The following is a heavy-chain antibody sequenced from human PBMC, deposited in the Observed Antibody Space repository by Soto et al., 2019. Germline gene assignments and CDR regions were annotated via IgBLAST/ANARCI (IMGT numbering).Heavy chain of an antibody. D-gene: IGHD6-19*01. CDR1: GFTFSSYA. V-gene: IGHV3-23*01. CDR3: ARRSSGWYFDY. J-gene: IGHJ4*02. CDR2: ISGSDGST. Sequence: EVQLLESGGGLVQPGVSLRLSCAASGFTFSSYAMSWVRQAPGKGLEWVSGISGSDGSTCYADSVKGRFTISRDNSKNTLYLQMNSLRAEDTAVYYCARRSSGWYFDYWGQGTLVTVSS.